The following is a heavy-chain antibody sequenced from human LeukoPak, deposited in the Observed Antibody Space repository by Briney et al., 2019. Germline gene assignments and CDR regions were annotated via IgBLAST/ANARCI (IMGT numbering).Heavy chain of an antibody. Sequence: SETLSLTCAVYGGSFRGYYWSWIRQPPGKGLEWIGEINHSGSTNYNPSLKSRVTISVDTSKNQFSLKLSSVTAADSAVYYCARVPFYDYVWGSYRYKWYFDYWGQGTLVTVSS. J-gene: IGHJ4*02. V-gene: IGHV4-34*01. CDR2: INHSGST. D-gene: IGHD3-16*02. CDR1: GGSFRGYY. CDR3: ARVPFYDYVWGSYRYKWYFDY.